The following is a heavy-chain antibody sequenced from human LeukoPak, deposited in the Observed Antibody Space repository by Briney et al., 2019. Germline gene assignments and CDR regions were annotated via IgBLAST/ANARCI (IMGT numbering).Heavy chain of an antibody. J-gene: IGHJ4*02. CDR2: IYYSGST. V-gene: IGHV4-61*08. D-gene: IGHD6-19*01. CDR3: ARAASGWSPSRY. Sequence: PSQTLSLTCSVSGGSISSGGYYWSWIRRPPGKGLEWIGYIYYSGSTNYNPSLRSRVTISVDTSKNQFSLKLSSVTAADTAVYYCARAASGWSPSRYWGQGTLVTVSS. CDR1: GGSISSGGYY.